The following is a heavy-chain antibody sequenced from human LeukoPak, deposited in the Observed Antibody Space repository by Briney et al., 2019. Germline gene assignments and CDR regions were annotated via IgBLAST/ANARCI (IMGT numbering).Heavy chain of an antibody. CDR2: ISYDGSNK. J-gene: IGHJ6*02. V-gene: IGHV3-30*04. CDR3: ARDLRGGALDYYYYYGMDV. CDR1: GFTFSSYA. Sequence: GESLRLSCAASGFTFSSYAMHWVRQAPGKGLEWVAVISYDGSNKYYADSVKGRFTISRDNSKNTLYLQMNSLRVEDTAVYYCARDLRGGALDYYYYYGMDVWGQGTTVTVSS. D-gene: IGHD2-15*01.